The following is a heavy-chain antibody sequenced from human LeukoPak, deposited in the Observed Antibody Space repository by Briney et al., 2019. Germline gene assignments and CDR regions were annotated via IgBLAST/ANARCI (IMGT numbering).Heavy chain of an antibody. CDR2: IHKSGGTT. CDR3: ATVGGWGTNWGH. Sequence: GGSMRLSWVTSGLIFSTYALSWVRQAPGKGLEWVSTIHKSGGTTTYTDSVKGRFTIASDSTKNTLLLQMNSLRDDNTAVYYCATVGGWGTNWGHWGQGTLVTVSS. V-gene: IGHV3-23*01. J-gene: IGHJ4*02. D-gene: IGHD7-27*01. CDR1: GLIFSTYA.